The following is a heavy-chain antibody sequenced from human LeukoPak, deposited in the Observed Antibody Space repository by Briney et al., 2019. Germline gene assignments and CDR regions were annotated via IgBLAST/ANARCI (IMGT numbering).Heavy chain of an antibody. CDR2: INPSGGST. J-gene: IGHJ3*02. V-gene: IGHV1-46*01. Sequence: GASVKVSCTASGYTFTGYYIHWVRQAPGQGLEWMGTINPSGGSTSYAQKFQGRVTMTRDTSTSTVYMELSSLRSEDTAVCYCARGGRGEGTGTTRVAFDIWGQGTMVTVSS. CDR1: GYTFTGYY. CDR3: ARGGRGEGTGTTRVAFDI. D-gene: IGHD1-1*01.